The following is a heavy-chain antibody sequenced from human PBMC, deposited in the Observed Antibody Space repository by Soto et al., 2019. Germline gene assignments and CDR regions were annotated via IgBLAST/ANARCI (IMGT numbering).Heavy chain of an antibody. D-gene: IGHD6-13*01. V-gene: IGHV1-18*01. Sequence: GASVKVTCKACRYTFPYYGSSWVRQAPGQGLEWMGWISAYNGNTNYAQKFQGRVTMTTDTSTSTAYMELRILRCDGTTMYYCARGRSSSEYWGQGTLVTV. CDR1: RYTFPYYG. CDR2: ISAYNGNT. CDR3: ARGRSSSEY. J-gene: IGHJ4*02.